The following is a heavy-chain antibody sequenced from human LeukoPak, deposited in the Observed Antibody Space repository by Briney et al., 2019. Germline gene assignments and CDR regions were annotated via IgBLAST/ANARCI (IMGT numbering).Heavy chain of an antibody. Sequence: PSETLSLTCTVSGGSISSYYWSWIRQPPGKGLEWIGYIYYSGSTNYNPSLKSRVTISVDTSKNQFSLKLSSVTAADTAVYYCARERDSSGFDAFGIWGQGTMVTVSS. CDR1: GGSISSYY. J-gene: IGHJ3*02. CDR2: IYYSGST. D-gene: IGHD3-22*01. CDR3: ARERDSSGFDAFGI. V-gene: IGHV4-59*01.